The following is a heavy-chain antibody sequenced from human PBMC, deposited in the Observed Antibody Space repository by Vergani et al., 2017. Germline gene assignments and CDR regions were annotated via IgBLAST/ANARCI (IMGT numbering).Heavy chain of an antibody. Sequence: QVQLQQWGGGLLKPSETLSLTCVVNGGSFTSYHWTWIRHSPGEGLEWVGDIDHTGRPDYNPSLKSRLTMSVDKSLNQFSLTLNAVTATDTAIYFCARVNTETNGHLYYYYYMDVWGQGTAVTVS. CDR3: ARVNTETNGHLYYYYYMDV. J-gene: IGHJ6*03. CDR2: IDHTGRP. D-gene: IGHD4-11*01. V-gene: IGHV4-34*01. CDR1: GGSFTSYH.